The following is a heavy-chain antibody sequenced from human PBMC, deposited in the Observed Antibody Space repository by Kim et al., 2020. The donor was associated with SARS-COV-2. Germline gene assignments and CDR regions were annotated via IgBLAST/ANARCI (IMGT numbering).Heavy chain of an antibody. V-gene: IGHV4-59*01. CDR1: GGSISSYY. Sequence: SETLSLTCTVSGGSISSYYWSWIRQPPGKGLEWIGYIYYSGSTNYNPSLKSRVTISVDTSKNQFSLKLSSVTAADTAVYYCARDRYDFWSGYGGFDYWG. CDR3: ARDRYDFWSGYGGFDY. D-gene: IGHD3-3*01. J-gene: IGHJ4*01. CDR2: IYYSGST.